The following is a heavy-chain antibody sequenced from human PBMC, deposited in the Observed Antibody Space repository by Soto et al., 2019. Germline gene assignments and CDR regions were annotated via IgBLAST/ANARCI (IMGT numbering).Heavy chain of an antibody. CDR3: AREAPQGELRKYFDY. CDR2: ISYDGINK. J-gene: IGHJ4*02. CDR1: AVTFSPYA. V-gene: IGHV3-30-3*01. Sequence: GGSLRLSCAASAVTFSPYAMHWVRQAPGKGLEWVAVISYDGINKLYADSVKGRFTISRDNSKDTLYLQINSLRAEDTAVYYCAREAPQGELRKYFDYWGQGTPVTVSS. D-gene: IGHD1-26*01.